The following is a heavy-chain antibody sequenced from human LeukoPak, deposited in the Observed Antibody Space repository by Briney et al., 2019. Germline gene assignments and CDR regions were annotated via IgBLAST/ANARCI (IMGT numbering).Heavy chain of an antibody. CDR1: GGYLSSGDYY. Sequence: SETLSLTCTVSGGYLSSGDYYWSWIRQPPGKALEWIGYIYYSGSTNYNPSLKSRVTISVDTSKNQFSLKLSSVTAADTAVYYCATFSRDGYNPYFGYWGQGTLVTVSS. J-gene: IGHJ4*02. D-gene: IGHD5-24*01. CDR2: IYYSGST. CDR3: ATFSRDGYNPYFGY. V-gene: IGHV4-61*08.